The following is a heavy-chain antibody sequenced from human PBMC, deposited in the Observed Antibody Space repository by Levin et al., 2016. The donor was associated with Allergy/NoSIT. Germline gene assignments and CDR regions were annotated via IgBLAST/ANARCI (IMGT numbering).Heavy chain of an antibody. CDR2: ISYDGSNK. V-gene: IGHV3-30*03. CDR3: ARGIAAQAPSDY. Sequence: WIRQPPGKGLEWVAVISYDGSNKYYADSVKGRFTISRDNSKNTLYLQMNSLRAEDTAVYYCARGIAAQAPSDYWGQGTLVTVSS. J-gene: IGHJ4*02. D-gene: IGHD6-25*01.